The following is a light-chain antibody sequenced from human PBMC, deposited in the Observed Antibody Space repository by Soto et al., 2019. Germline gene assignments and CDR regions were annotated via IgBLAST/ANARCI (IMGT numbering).Light chain of an antibody. J-gene: IGKJ4*01. CDR3: QQYGSSPLT. CDR1: QSVSSSY. V-gene: IGKV3-20*01. CDR2: GAS. Sequence: EIVLTQSPGTLSLSPGERATLSCRASQSVSSSYLAWYQQKPGQAPRLLIYGASSRATGIPDRFSGSGSGTDCTLNISRLDPEDFAVYYCQQYGSSPLTFCGSTKVDIK.